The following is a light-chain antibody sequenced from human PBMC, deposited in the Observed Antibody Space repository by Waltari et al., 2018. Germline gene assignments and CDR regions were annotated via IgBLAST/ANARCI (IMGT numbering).Light chain of an antibody. Sequence: DIVRTQSPLSLPVTPGEPACISCRSSGSRLHSLGSDYLNWYPQKPGQSPQLLIYWGTHRASGVPDRFSGSGSGTAFTLKISRVEAEDVGIYYCMQVVDTPYTVGQGTKLEIK. CDR2: WGT. V-gene: IGKV2-28*01. J-gene: IGKJ2*01. CDR1: GSRLHSLGSDY. CDR3: MQVVDTPYT.